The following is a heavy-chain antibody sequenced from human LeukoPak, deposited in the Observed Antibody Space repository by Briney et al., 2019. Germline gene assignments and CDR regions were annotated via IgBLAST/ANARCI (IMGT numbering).Heavy chain of an antibody. CDR1: GGTFSSYA. V-gene: IGHV1-69*05. Sequence: SVKVSCKASGGTFSSYAISWVRQAPGQGLEWMGGIIPIFGTANYAQKFQGRVTITTDESTSTAYMELSSLRSEDTAVYYCARDSGSYLYFQHWGQGTLVTVSS. CDR3: ARDSGSYLYFQH. J-gene: IGHJ1*01. CDR2: IIPIFGTA. D-gene: IGHD1-26*01.